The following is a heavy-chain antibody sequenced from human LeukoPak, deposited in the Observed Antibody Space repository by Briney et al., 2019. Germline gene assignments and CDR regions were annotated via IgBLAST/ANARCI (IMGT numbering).Heavy chain of an antibody. CDR2: ITISGHTK. V-gene: IGHV3-48*04. CDR1: GFIFSSYW. CDR3: ARGDPHADL. J-gene: IGHJ5*02. Sequence: PGGSLRLSCAASGFIFSSYWMNWVRQAPGKGLGWIADITISGHTKNYADSVKGRFTISRDNARTSLYLQMNSLRVEDTGVYYCARGDPHADLWGQGTLVTVSS.